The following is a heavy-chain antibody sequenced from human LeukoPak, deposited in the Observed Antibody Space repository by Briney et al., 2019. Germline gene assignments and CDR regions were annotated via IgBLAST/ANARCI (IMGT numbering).Heavy chain of an antibody. D-gene: IGHD1-14*01. CDR3: ARVPQREGLRAFDI. Sequence: PGGSLRLSCAASGFTFCSYGMSWVRQAPGKGLEWVSAISGSGGSTYYADSVKGRFTISRDNAKNTLYLQMNSLRAEDAAVYYCARVPQREGLRAFDIWGQGTMVTVSS. V-gene: IGHV3-23*01. CDR1: GFTFCSYG. J-gene: IGHJ3*02. CDR2: ISGSGGST.